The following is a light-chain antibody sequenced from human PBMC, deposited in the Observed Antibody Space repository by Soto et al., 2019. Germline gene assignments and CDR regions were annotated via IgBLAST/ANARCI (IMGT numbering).Light chain of an antibody. V-gene: IGKV3-20*01. CDR3: QHYAGGSRIT. Sequence: EIVLTQSPATLSLSPGERATLSCRASQSVSSYLAWCQQKPGQAPRLLISGASSRATGIPDRFSGSGFGTDFTLTISRLEPEDFALYYCQHYAGGSRITFGQGTRLEI. CDR2: GAS. J-gene: IGKJ5*01. CDR1: QSVSSY.